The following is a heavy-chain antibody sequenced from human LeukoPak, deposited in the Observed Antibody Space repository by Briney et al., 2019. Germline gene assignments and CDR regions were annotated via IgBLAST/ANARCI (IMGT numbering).Heavy chain of an antibody. V-gene: IGHV3-33*01. CDR3: ARDAEYYYDSNGYYPLRY. D-gene: IGHD3-22*01. J-gene: IGHJ4*02. CDR1: GCTFSSFG. Sequence: GGSLRLSCAASGCTFSSFGMHWVRQAPGKGLEWVAVIWYDGSNKYYADSVKGRFTISRDISKNTLYLQMNSLRAEDTAVYYCARDAEYYYDSNGYYPLRYWGQGTLVTVSS. CDR2: IWYDGSNK.